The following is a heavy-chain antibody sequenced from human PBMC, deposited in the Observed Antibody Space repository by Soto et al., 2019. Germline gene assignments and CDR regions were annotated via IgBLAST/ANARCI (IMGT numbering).Heavy chain of an antibody. CDR2: ISASGGAT. CDR3: AKDVEGGSLFRGAFDY. CDR1: RSTFTSYA. Sequence: EVELLESGGGLVQPGGSLRLSCVASRSTFTSYAMSWVRQAPGKGLEWVAAISASGGATIHADSVKGRLTISRDNSKNTLYLQMNSLRAEDTAVYYCAKDVEGGSLFRGAFDYWGQGTQVTVSS. D-gene: IGHD1-26*01. V-gene: IGHV3-23*01. J-gene: IGHJ4*02.